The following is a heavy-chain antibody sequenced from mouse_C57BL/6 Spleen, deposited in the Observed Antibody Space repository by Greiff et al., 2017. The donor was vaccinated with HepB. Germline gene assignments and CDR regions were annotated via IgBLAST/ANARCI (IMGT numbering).Heavy chain of an antibody. CDR2: IYPFDSET. J-gene: IGHJ3*01. CDR3: ARSEDYDLAWFAY. V-gene: IGHV1-61*01. D-gene: IGHD2-4*01. Sequence: QVQLQQPGAELVRPGSSVKLSCKASGYTFTSYWMDWVKQRPGQGLEWIGNIYPFDSETHYNQKFKDKATLTVDKSSSTAYMQLSSLTSEDSAVYYCARSEDYDLAWFAYWGQGTLVTVSA. CDR1: GYTFTSYW.